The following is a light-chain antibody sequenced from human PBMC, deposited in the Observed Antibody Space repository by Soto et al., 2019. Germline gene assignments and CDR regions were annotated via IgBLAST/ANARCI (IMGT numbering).Light chain of an antibody. V-gene: IGKV1-39*01. Sequence: DIQMTQSPSSLSASVGYRVTITCRASQSISSYLNWYQQKPGKAPKLLIYAASSLQSGVPSRFSGSGSGTDFTLTISSLQPEDFATYYCQQSDSTPSTFGQGTKLEI. J-gene: IGKJ2*01. CDR2: AAS. CDR3: QQSDSTPST. CDR1: QSISSY.